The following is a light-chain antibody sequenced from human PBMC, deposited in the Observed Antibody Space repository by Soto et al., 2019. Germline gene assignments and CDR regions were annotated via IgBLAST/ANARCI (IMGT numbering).Light chain of an antibody. CDR3: QSYDSRLSGSI. CDR1: SSNIGAGYD. Sequence: QSVLTQPPSVSGAPGQRVTISCTGSSSNIGAGYDVHWYQQLPGTAPTVLIYGDSNRPSGVPDRFSGSRSGTSTSLAITGLQPEDEADYYCQSYDSRLSGSIFGGGTQVTVL. V-gene: IGLV1-40*01. CDR2: GDS. J-gene: IGLJ2*01.